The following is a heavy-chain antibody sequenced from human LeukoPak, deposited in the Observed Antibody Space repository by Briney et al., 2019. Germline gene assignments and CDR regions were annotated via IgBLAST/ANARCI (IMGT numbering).Heavy chain of an antibody. V-gene: IGHV3-21*04. CDR3: AKDRAMPYFDY. CDR1: GFTFSSYS. CDR2: ISSSSSYI. D-gene: IGHD2-2*01. Sequence: GGSLRLSCAASGFTFSSYSMNWVRQAPGKGLEWVSSISSSSSYIYYADSVKGRFTISRDNSKNTLYLQMNSLRAEDTAVYYCAKDRAMPYFDYWGQGTLVTVSS. J-gene: IGHJ4*02.